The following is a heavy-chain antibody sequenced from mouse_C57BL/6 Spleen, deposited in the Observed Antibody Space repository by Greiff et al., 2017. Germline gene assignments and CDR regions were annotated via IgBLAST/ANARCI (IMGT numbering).Heavy chain of an antibody. Sequence: EVKLMESGGGLVKPGGSLKLSCAASGFTFSSYAMSWVRQTPEKRLEWVATISDGGSYTYYPDNVKGRFTISRDNAKNNLYLQMSHLKSEDTAMYYCAREDGYYGFPFAYWGQGTLVTVSA. J-gene: IGHJ3*01. D-gene: IGHD2-3*01. CDR2: ISDGGSYT. V-gene: IGHV5-4*01. CDR3: AREDGYYGFPFAY. CDR1: GFTFSSYA.